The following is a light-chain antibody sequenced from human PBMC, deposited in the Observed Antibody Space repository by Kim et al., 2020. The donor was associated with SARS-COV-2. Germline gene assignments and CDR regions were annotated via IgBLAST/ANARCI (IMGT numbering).Light chain of an antibody. CDR3: NTRDSKNPYA. CDR2: GRN. CDR1: SLGNFC. J-gene: IGLJ1*01. Sequence: VALGQSVRITCRGDSLGNFCASWDQQKPGQAPLLVMSGRNRRPSGIPDRFSGSASGNTASLTITGAQAEDEADYYCNTRDSKNPYAFAAGTKVTVL. V-gene: IGLV3-19*01.